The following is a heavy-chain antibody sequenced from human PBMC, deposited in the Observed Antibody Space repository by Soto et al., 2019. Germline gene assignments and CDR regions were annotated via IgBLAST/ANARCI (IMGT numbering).Heavy chain of an antibody. V-gene: IGHV3-23*01. J-gene: IGHJ4*02. Sequence: GGSLRLSCAASGFTIRSYTMSWVRPATGKGLEWVSAISGSGGSTYYADSVKGRFTISRDNSKNTLYLQMNSLRPEDTAFFYCASVLGVIPPYFASWGQGTLVIVSS. CDR2: ISGSGGST. D-gene: IGHD3-10*01. CDR1: GFTIRSYT. CDR3: ASVLGVIPPYFAS.